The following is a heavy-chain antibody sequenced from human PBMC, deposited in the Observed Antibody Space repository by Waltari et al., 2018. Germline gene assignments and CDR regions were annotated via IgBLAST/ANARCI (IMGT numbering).Heavy chain of an antibody. D-gene: IGHD2-21*01. CDR3: ARTSVVSEGYFDY. CDR2: IDWDDDK. V-gene: IGHV2-70*01. Sequence: QVTLRESGPALVKPTQPLTLTCTFSRFSLTTIGMCVSWIRQPPGKALEWLALIDWDDDKYYNTSLKTRLTISKDTSKNQVVLTMTDMDPVDTATYYCARTSVVSEGYFDYWGQGSLVTVSS. J-gene: IGHJ4*02. CDR1: RFSLTTIGMC.